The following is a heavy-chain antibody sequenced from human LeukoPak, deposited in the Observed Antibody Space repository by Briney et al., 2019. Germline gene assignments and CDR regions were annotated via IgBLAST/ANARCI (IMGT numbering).Heavy chain of an antibody. CDR3: AREYRGYSYGRNWFDP. CDR1: GYTFTSYA. D-gene: IGHD5-18*01. J-gene: IGHJ5*02. V-gene: IGHV1-3*01. Sequence: GASVKVSCKASGYTFTSYAMHWVRQAPGQRLEWMGWINAGNGNTKYSQKFQGRVTITRDTSASTAYVELSSLRSEDTAVYYCAREYRGYSYGRNWFDPWGQGTLVTVSS. CDR2: INAGNGNT.